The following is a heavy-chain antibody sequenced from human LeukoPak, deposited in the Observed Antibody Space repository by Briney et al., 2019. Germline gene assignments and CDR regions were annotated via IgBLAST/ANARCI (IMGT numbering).Heavy chain of an antibody. V-gene: IGHV3-21*01. Sequence: TGGSLRLSCAASGFTFSSYSMNWVRQAPGKGLEWVSSISSSSSYIYYADSVKGRLTISRGNAKNSLYLQMNSLRAEDTAVYYCARVARGYCSSTSCYQDFDYWGQGTLVTVSS. J-gene: IGHJ4*02. CDR2: ISSSSSYI. CDR1: GFTFSSYS. D-gene: IGHD2-2*01. CDR3: ARVARGYCSSTSCYQDFDY.